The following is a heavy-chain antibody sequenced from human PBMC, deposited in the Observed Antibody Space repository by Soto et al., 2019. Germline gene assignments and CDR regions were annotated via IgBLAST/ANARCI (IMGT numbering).Heavy chain of an antibody. J-gene: IGHJ4*02. D-gene: IGHD2-2*01. CDR2: IYYSGST. CDR1: GGSISSRSYY. Sequence: SETLSLTCTVSGGSISSRSYYWGWIRQPPGKGLEWIGSIYYSGSTYYNPSLKSRVTISVDTSKNQFSLKLSSVTAADTAVHYCARRMARYCSSTSCPILPDYWGQGTLVTVSS. CDR3: ARRMARYCSSTSCPILPDY. V-gene: IGHV4-39*01.